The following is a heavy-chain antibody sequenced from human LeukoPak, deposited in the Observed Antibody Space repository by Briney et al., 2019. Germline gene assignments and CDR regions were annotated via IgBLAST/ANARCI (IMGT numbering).Heavy chain of an antibody. D-gene: IGHD1-1*01. CDR1: GYTFTSYD. CDR2: ISAYNGIT. V-gene: IGHV1-18*01. CDR3: ATWVGTGGLT. Sequence: ASVKVSCKASGYTFTSYDINWVRQATGQGLEWMGWISAYNGITNYAQKLQGRVTMTTDTSTSTAYMELRSLRSDDTAVYYCATWVGTGGLTWGQGTLVTVSS. J-gene: IGHJ5*02.